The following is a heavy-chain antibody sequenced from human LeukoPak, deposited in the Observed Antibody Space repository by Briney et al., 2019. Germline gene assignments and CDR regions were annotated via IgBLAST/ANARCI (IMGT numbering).Heavy chain of an antibody. V-gene: IGHV3-15*01. Sequence: PGGSLRLSCAASGFCFMNAWMIWVRQAPGKGLEWVGRIKSNADGGTPDYAAPARGRFTISRDDSKNTLYLQMNSLKTEDTAVYYCTTFYHEYSPYWGRGTLVTVSS. J-gene: IGHJ4*02. D-gene: IGHD2/OR15-2a*01. CDR2: IKSNADGGTP. CDR1: GFCFMNAW. CDR3: TTFYHEYSPY.